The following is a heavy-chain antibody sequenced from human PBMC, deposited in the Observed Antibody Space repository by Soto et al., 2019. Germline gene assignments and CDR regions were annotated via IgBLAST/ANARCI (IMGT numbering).Heavy chain of an antibody. V-gene: IGHV3-9*01. CDR2: ISWNSGSI. Sequence: GGSLRLSCAASGFTFDDYAMHWVRQAPGKGLEWVSGISWNSGSIGYADSVKGRFTISRDNAKNSLYLQMNSLRAEDTAVYYCAKDRPELKDYMSAFDIWGQGTMVTVSS. CDR3: AKDRPELKDYMSAFDI. D-gene: IGHD1-1*01. CDR1: GFTFDDYA. J-gene: IGHJ3*02.